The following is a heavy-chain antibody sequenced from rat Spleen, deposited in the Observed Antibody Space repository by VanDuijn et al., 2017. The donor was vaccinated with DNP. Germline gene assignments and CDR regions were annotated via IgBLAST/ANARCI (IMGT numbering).Heavy chain of an antibody. CDR1: GCSITSNY. CDR2: ISYSGST. CDR3: ARFLPFDY. J-gene: IGHJ2*01. Sequence: EVQLQESGPGLVQPSQSLSLTCSVTGCSITSNYWAWIRKFPGDKMEWMGYISYSGSTGYNPFLRGRISITRDTSKNQFFLQLNSVTTEDTATYYCARFLPFDYWGQGVMVTVSA. V-gene: IGHV3-1*01. D-gene: IGHD1-2*01.